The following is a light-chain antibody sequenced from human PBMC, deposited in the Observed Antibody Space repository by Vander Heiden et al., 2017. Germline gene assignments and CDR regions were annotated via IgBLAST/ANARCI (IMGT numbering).Light chain of an antibody. CDR2: WAS. V-gene: IGKV4-1*01. CDR1: QSVVYSSNNKNY. J-gene: IGKJ2*01. CDR3: QQYYSTPLYT. Sequence: DVVMTQSPDSLAVSLGEGATLHCKSSQSVVYSSNNKNYLAWYQQKPGQPPRLLIYWASTRESGVPDRFSGSGSGTDFTLTISSLQAEDVAVYYCQQYYSTPLYTFGQGTKVEIK.